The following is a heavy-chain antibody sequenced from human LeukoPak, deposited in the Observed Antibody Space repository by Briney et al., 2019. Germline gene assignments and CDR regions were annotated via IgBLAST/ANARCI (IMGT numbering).Heavy chain of an antibody. J-gene: IGHJ4*02. V-gene: IGHV3-48*03. CDR2: ISSSGSTI. CDR1: GFTFSIYE. Sequence: GGSLRLSCAASGFTFSIYEMNWVRQAPGKGLEWVSYISSSGSTIYYADSVKGRFTISRDNAKNSLYLQMNSLRAEDTAVYYCARTPPYCSSTSCGYFDYWGQGTLVTVSS. D-gene: IGHD2-2*01. CDR3: ARTPPYCSSTSCGYFDY.